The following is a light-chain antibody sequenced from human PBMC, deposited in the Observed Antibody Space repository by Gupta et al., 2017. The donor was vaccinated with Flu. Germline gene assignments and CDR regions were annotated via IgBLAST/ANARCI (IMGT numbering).Light chain of an antibody. Sequence: CTHSPATLSWSPGETATPSCRVSQSVSSYLDWYQQKPGQAPRLLIYDASNRANGVPARFSGSGSGTDFTLTISSLEPEDFAVYYCQQRSNCPRTFGQGTKVEIK. CDR2: DAS. CDR3: QQRSNCPRT. J-gene: IGKJ1*01. CDR1: QSVSSY. V-gene: IGKV3-11*01.